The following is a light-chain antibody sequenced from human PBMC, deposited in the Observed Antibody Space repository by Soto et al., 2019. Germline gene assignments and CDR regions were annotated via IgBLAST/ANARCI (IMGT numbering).Light chain of an antibody. Sequence: DIQMTQSPSSVSASVGDRVTITCRASQYISTWLAWYQQKLGKAPKLLIYGASSLQSGVPSRFSGSASGTDFTLTISNLQPEDFATYYCQQANTFLEITFGPGTKVDIK. J-gene: IGKJ3*01. V-gene: IGKV1-12*01. CDR2: GAS. CDR3: QQANTFLEIT. CDR1: QYISTW.